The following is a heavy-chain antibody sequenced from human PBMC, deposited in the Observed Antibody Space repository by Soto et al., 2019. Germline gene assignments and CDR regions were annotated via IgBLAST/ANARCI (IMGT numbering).Heavy chain of an antibody. D-gene: IGHD3-3*01. CDR2: IYYSGST. CDR3: AREPILDTDERQHHN. J-gene: IGHJ4*02. V-gene: IGHV4-30-4*01. Sequence: QVQLQESGPGRVKPSQTLSLTCPVSGGSISSGDYYWSWIRQPPGKGLEWIGYIYYSGSTYYNPSLKSRVTISVDTSKNQFSLKLSSVTAADTAVYYCAREPILDTDERQHHNWGQGTLVTVSS. CDR1: GGSISSGDYY.